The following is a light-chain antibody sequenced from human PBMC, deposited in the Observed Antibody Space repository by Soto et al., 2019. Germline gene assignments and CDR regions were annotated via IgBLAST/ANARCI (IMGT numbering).Light chain of an antibody. J-gene: IGKJ3*01. V-gene: IGKV3-20*01. CDR1: QSVSSSY. CDR3: QHYGGSPSFT. Sequence: EIVLTQSPGTLSLSPGERATLSCRASQSVSSSYLGWYQQKPGQAPRLLIYGASGRATGIPDRFSGSGTGTYFTLTISRREPEDFAVYYCQHYGGSPSFTFGPGTKVDIK. CDR2: GAS.